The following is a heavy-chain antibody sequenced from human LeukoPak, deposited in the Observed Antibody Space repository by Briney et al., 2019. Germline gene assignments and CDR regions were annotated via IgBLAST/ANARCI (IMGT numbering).Heavy chain of an antibody. CDR2: IDPSDSHT. Sequence: HGESLRISCKSSGYSLTSYWITWVRQMPGKGLEWMGRIDPSDSHTDYSPSFQGHVNISADKSLNTAFLQWTSLKTSDTAMYYCARHFVPYGDYINAFDIWGQGTMVTVSA. J-gene: IGHJ3*02. V-gene: IGHV5-10-1*01. CDR1: GYSLTSYW. CDR3: ARHFVPYGDYINAFDI. D-gene: IGHD4-17*01.